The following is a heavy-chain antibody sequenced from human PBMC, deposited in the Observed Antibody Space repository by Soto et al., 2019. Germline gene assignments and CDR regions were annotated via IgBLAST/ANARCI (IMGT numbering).Heavy chain of an antibody. V-gene: IGHV4-59*01. CDR1: GGSISHYY. Sequence: PSETMSLTCTVSGGSISHYYWSWIRQPPGRGLEWIGYIYNSGRTNYNPSLKSRVTISVDMSKNQFSLNLSSVTAADTAVYYCARGTWVNPTTYYCDYSGPGALVTVA. CDR3: ARGTWVNPTTYYCDY. D-gene: IGHD4-17*01. CDR2: IYNSGRT. J-gene: IGHJ4*02.